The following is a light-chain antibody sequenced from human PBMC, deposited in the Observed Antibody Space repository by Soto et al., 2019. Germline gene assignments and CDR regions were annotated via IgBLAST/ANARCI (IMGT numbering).Light chain of an antibody. J-gene: IGLJ1*01. CDR2: EVS. CDR1: SSDVGGYNY. Sequence: QSALTQPPSASGSPGQSVTISCTGTSSDVGGYNYVSWYQQHPGKAPKLMISEVSKRPSGVPDRFSGSKSGNTASLTVSGLQAEDEADYYCSSYAGSNNFGVFGTGTKVTVL. CDR3: SSYAGSNNFGV. V-gene: IGLV2-8*01.